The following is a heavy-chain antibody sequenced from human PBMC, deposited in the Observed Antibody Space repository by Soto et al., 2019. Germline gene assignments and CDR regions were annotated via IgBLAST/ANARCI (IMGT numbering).Heavy chain of an antibody. CDR2: INPNSGGP. CDR3: ARARYYGSGSYYYFDF. D-gene: IGHD3-10*01. V-gene: IGHV1-2*02. J-gene: IGHJ4*02. Sequence: ASVTVSCQATGYTFPGYYMHWVRQAPGQGLEWMGWINPNSGGPDNPQKFQDRALLTRDRPISQAYMARSRLSADDTAVYYCARARYYGSGSYYYFDFWGQGTLVTV. CDR1: GYTFPGYY.